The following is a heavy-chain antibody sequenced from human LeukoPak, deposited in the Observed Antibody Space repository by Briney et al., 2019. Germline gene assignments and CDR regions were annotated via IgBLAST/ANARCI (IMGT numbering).Heavy chain of an antibody. J-gene: IGHJ4*02. CDR3: ARDIAISQFDY. D-gene: IGHD3-9*01. V-gene: IGHV1-18*01. Sequence: ASVKVSCKASGYAFSSHGISWVRQAPGQGLEWMGWISGYNGGTDYAQKLQGRVTMTTDTSTSTAYMELRGLTSDDTAMYYCARDIAISQFDYWGQETLVTVSS. CDR1: GYAFSSHG. CDR2: ISGYNGGT.